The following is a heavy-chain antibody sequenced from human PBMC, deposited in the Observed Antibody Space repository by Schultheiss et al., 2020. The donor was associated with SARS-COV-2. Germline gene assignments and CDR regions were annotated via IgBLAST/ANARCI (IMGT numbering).Heavy chain of an antibody. Sequence: GSLRLSCAASGFTFSSYSMNWVRQAPGKGLEWIGSIYHSGSTYYNPSLKSRVTISVDTSKNQFSLKLSSVTAADTAVYYCASSRVSAARANFDYWGQGTLVTVSS. CDR1: GFTFSSYS. CDR3: ASSRVSAARANFDY. CDR2: IYHSGST. J-gene: IGHJ4*02. D-gene: IGHD6-6*01. V-gene: IGHV4-38-2*01.